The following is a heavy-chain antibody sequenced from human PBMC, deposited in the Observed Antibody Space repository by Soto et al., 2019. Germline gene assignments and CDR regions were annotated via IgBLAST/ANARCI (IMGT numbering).Heavy chain of an antibody. CDR1: GYTFASHG. J-gene: IGHJ6*02. V-gene: IGHV1-18*04. D-gene: IGHD2-2*01. CDR2: ISPKNGNT. Sequence: QVQLAQPGAEVKKPGASVKVSCTASGYTFASHGLSWVRQGPGLGLEWMGWISPKNGNTKSAQKFQGRLTMTIDTSTSTVFMELRSLTSDDTAVYYCARVSSSIVVVPDYGMDVWGQGTTVTVSS. CDR3: ARVSSSIVVVPDYGMDV.